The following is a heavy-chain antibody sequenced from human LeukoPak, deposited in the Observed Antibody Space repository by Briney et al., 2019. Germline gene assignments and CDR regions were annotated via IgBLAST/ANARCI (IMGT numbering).Heavy chain of an antibody. V-gene: IGHV1-8*01. CDR1: GYTFTSYE. CDR3: GTGRRDGSTSFVIGLDR. J-gene: IGHJ5*02. Sequence: ASVKLSCNASGYTFTSYEINWVRQATGQRLEWMGWMNVNSGDTGYAPKFQGRVTMTRNPSISTAYMELSGLTSEDEAGYYCGTGRRDGSTSFVIGLDRWGQGTLV. CDR2: MNVNSGDT. D-gene: IGHD5-24*01.